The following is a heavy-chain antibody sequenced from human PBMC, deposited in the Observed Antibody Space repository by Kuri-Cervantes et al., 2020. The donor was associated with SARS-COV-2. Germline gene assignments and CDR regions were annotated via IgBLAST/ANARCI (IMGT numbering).Heavy chain of an antibody. Sequence: SVKVSCKASGGTFSSYAISWVRQAPGQGLEWMGGIIPIFGTANYAQKFQGRVTITADESTSTAYMELSSLRSEDTAVYYCAREKPSVNAFDIWGRGTVVTCSS. CDR2: IIPIFGTA. CDR1: GGTFSSYA. CDR3: AREKPSVNAFDI. J-gene: IGHJ3*02. D-gene: IGHD1-14*01. V-gene: IGHV1-69*13.